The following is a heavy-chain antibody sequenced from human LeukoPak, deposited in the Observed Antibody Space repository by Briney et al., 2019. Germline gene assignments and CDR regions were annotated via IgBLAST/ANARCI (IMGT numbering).Heavy chain of an antibody. CDR3: ARSGAHILTGYAY. V-gene: IGHV1-18*01. Sequence: ASVKVSCKASGYTFTSYDINWVRQATGQGLEWMGWINTYNGNTNYAQKLQGRVTMTTDTSTTTAHMELRSLRSDDTAVYYCARSGAHILTGYAYWGQGTLVTVSS. D-gene: IGHD3-9*01. CDR2: INTYNGNT. J-gene: IGHJ4*02. CDR1: GYTFTSYD.